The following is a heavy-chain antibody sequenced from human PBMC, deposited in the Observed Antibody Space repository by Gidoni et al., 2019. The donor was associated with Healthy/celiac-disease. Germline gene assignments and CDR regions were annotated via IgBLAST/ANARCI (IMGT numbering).Heavy chain of an antibody. J-gene: IGHJ4*02. Sequence: EVQLVESGGGLIQPGGSLRLSCAASGFTVSSNYMSWVRQAPGKGLEWVSVIYSGGSTYYADSVKGRFTISRDNSKNTLYLQMNSLRAEDTAVYYCARSITGTTSVVYYFDYWGQGTLVTVSS. CDR1: GFTVSSNY. CDR2: IYSGGST. D-gene: IGHD1-7*01. CDR3: ARSITGTTSVVYYFDY. V-gene: IGHV3-53*01.